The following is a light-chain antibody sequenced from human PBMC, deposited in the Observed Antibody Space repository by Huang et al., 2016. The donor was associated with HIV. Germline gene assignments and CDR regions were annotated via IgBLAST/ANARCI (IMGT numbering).Light chain of an antibody. CDR2: GSS. V-gene: IGKV3-15*01. Sequence: EIVMTQSPATLSVSPGQRVTLSCRANRSVSTNLAWYQQRHGQAPRLLIYGSSTRAPGIPARFSGSGSGTHFTLTIGNLEADDAAIYYCQQYYASPQTFGHGTRV. J-gene: IGKJ1*01. CDR3: QQYYASPQT. CDR1: RSVSTN.